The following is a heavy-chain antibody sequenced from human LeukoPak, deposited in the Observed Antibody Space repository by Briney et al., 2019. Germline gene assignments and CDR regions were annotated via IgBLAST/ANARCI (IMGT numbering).Heavy chain of an antibody. CDR2: ISGSGGST. V-gene: IGHV3-23*01. Sequence: GGTLRLSCAASGFTFSSYVMIWVRQAPGKGLEWVSGISGSGGSTYYADSVKGRFTISRDNSKNTLYLQMSSLRAEDTATYYCAKGYVSHYYYGMDVWGQGTTATVSS. CDR3: AKGYVSHYYYGMDV. CDR1: GFTFSSYV. J-gene: IGHJ6*02. D-gene: IGHD5-12*01.